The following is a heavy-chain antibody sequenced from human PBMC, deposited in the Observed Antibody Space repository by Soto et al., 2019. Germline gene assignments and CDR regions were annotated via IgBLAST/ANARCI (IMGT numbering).Heavy chain of an antibody. D-gene: IGHD4-4*01. CDR1: GYSFTGYY. CDR3: ARETDDFTNGAHVL. J-gene: IGHJ4*02. V-gene: IGHV1-2*02. Sequence: QVQLVQSGAEVKRPGASVKVSCKASGYSFTGYYMHWVRQAPGQGLEWMGWIIPHSGETNYAQKFQASVTLTRDTSISTAYMQLSGLTSDDTAVYYCARETDDFTNGAHVLWVQGTLVTVSS. CDR2: IIPHSGET.